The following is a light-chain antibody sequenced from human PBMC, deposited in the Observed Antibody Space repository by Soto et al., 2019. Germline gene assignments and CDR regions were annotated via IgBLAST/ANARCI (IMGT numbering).Light chain of an antibody. CDR3: HQRHSWPRT. CDR1: QYVNTR. V-gene: IGKV3-11*01. J-gene: IGKJ1*01. Sequence: EIVLTQSPATLSSFPGDRVTLSCRASQYVNTRLAWYQHRPGQAPSLLIILTAIRAAGIPARLSASGTVPDFILTISGLQPEDFAVYYCHQRHSWPRTFGQGTKVDI. CDR2: LTA.